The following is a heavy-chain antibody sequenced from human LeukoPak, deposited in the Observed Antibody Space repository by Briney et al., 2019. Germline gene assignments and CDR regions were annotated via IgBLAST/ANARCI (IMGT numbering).Heavy chain of an antibody. CDR2: IYNSGST. J-gene: IGHJ4*02. CDR1: GGSISSGGSY. Sequence: SETLSLTCTVSGGSISSGGSYWTWIRQHPGKGLEWIGYIYNSGSTYYNPSLKSRVIISVDTSKNQFSLKLSSVTAADTAVYYCAREKEDWLEQSHYFDYWGQGTLVTVSS. CDR3: AREKEDWLEQSHYFDY. V-gene: IGHV4-31*03. D-gene: IGHD1/OR15-1a*01.